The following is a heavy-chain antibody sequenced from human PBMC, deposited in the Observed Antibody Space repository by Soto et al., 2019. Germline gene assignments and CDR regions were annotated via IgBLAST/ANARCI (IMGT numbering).Heavy chain of an antibody. D-gene: IGHD1-1*01. Sequence: EVQLVESGGGLVQPGGSLRLSCIASKFTFNTYWMNWVRQAPGKGLEWVANIKEDGSEKYYVDAVKGRFTISIDNAKNSLYLQMNSLRGEDTAVYYCARDWGTPGRGSAVGYYYHYGMDVWGQGTTVTVSS. CDR3: ARDWGTPGRGSAVGYYYHYGMDV. V-gene: IGHV3-7*05. CDR2: IKEDGSEK. J-gene: IGHJ6*02. CDR1: KFTFNTYW.